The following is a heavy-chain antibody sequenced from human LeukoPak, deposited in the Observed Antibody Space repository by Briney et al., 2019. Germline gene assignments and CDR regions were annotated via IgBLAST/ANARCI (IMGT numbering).Heavy chain of an antibody. CDR1: GFTVSSNY. J-gene: IGHJ3*01. CDR3: ARRSAAKDAFDF. D-gene: IGHD6-25*01. Sequence: GGSLRLSCAASGFTVSSNYMSWVRQAPGKGLEWVSYISSSSTTIYYADSVKGRFTISRDNAKNTLYLQMNSLRAEDTAVYYCARRSAAKDAFDFWGQGTMVTVSS. V-gene: IGHV3-48*04. CDR2: ISSSSTTI.